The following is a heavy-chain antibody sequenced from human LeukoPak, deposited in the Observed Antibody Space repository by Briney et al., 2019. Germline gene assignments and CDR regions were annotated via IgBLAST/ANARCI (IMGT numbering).Heavy chain of an antibody. CDR1: GGTFSSYA. CDR2: IIPIFGTA. J-gene: IGHJ6*02. CDR3: ASAGAPGDYGMDV. D-gene: IGHD1-26*01. Sequence: GASVKVSCKASGGTFSSYAISWVRQAPGQGLEWMGGIIPIFGTANYAQKFQGRVTITTDESTSTAYMELSSLRSEDTAVYYCASAGAPGDYGMDVWGQGTTVTVSS. V-gene: IGHV1-69*05.